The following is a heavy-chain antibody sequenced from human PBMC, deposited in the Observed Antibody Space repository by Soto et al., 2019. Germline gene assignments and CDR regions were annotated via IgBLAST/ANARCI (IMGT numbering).Heavy chain of an antibody. CDR2: IYYNGNT. J-gene: IGHJ4*02. CDR1: RGSISTYY. V-gene: IGHV4-59*08. Sequence: SEPLSLTCTVSRGSISTYYWSWIRQPPGKGLECIGYIYYNGNTNYNPSLKSRVTISVDTSKNQFTLNLNSVTAADTAVYYCARHATRSYDYWGKGTLVTVSS. CDR3: ARHATRSYDY.